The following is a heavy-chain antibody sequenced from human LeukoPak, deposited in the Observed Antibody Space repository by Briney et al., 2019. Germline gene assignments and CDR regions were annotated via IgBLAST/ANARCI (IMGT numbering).Heavy chain of an antibody. Sequence: SGGSLRLSCAASGFTFSSYSMNWVRQAPGKGLEWVSSISSSSSYIYYADSVKGRFTISRDNAKNSLYLQMNSLRAEDTAVYYCASQISLVVPAAIDGDYWGQGTLVTVSS. CDR1: GFTFSSYS. CDR2: ISSSSSYI. V-gene: IGHV3-21*01. D-gene: IGHD2-2*01. J-gene: IGHJ4*02. CDR3: ASQISLVVPAAIDGDY.